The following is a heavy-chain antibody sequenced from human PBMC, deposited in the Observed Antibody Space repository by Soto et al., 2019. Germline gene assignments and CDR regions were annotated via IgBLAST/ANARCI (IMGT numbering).Heavy chain of an antibody. D-gene: IGHD3-22*01. Sequence: GGSLRLSCVASGFTFSTDAMSWVRQAPGKGLEWVSAISYIAGTTYYADSVKGRFTISRDNSKNTLYLQLSSLRAEDTAVYYCAKGTSHYFYDSSGYSYWGQGTLVTVSS. V-gene: IGHV3-23*01. J-gene: IGHJ4*02. CDR2: ISYIAGTT. CDR1: GFTFSTDA. CDR3: AKGTSHYFYDSSGYSY.